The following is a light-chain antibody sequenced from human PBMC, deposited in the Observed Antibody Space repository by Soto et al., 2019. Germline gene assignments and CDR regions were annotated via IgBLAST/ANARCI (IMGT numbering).Light chain of an antibody. CDR2: DVI. Sequence: QSALTQPRSVSGSPGQSGAISCTGTGSDGGGCNYVSWSPQHASKAAKLMIYDVIKRPSRVADGFSGSKFGTTASLTISGLHAEDEADYCCCSYPGSYTYVLGTGTKVTVL. CDR3: CSYPGSYTYV. J-gene: IGLJ1*01. CDR1: GSDGGGCNY. V-gene: IGLV2-11*01.